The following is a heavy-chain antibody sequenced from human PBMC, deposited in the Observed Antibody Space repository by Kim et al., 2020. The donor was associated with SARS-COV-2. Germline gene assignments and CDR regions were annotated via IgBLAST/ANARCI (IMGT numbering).Heavy chain of an antibody. Sequence: SVKVSCKASGGTFSSYAISWVRQPPGQGLEWMGGIIPIFGTANYAQKFQGRVTITADESTSTAYMELSSLRSEDTAVYYCARDLWGYCSSTSCYGAWDYWGQGTLVTVSS. CDR1: GGTFSSYA. J-gene: IGHJ4*02. CDR2: IIPIFGTA. CDR3: ARDLWGYCSSTSCYGAWDY. V-gene: IGHV1-69*13. D-gene: IGHD2-2*01.